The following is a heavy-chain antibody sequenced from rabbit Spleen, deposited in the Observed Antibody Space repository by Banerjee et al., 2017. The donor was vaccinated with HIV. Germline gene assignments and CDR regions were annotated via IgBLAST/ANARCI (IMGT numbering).Heavy chain of an antibody. J-gene: IGHJ4*01. D-gene: IGHD2-1*01. CDR2: IYVGSHNT. V-gene: IGHV1S45*01. CDR1: GFSFSSSYY. Sequence: QEQLVESGGGLVQPEGSLTLTCTASGFSFSSSYYMCWVRQAPGKGLEWIACIYVGSHNTYYASWAKGRFTISKTSSTTVTLQMTSLTAADTATYFCARGSAAMTMVITGFYFNLWGPGTLVTV. CDR3: ARGSAAMTMVITGFYFNL.